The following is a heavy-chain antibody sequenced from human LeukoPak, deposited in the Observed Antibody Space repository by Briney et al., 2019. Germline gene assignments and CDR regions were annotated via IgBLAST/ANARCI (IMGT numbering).Heavy chain of an antibody. V-gene: IGHV2-5*02. CDR1: GFSLNTRGVG. Sequence: SGPTLVKPTQTLTLTCTFSGFSLNTRGVGVGWIRQPPGRALEWLALIYWDDDRRYSPSLKSRLTITKDTSKNQVVLTMTNMDPVDTATYYCAHRKNYYDSSAFDYWGQGTLVTVSS. CDR3: AHRKNYYDSSAFDY. J-gene: IGHJ4*02. CDR2: IYWDDDR. D-gene: IGHD3-22*01.